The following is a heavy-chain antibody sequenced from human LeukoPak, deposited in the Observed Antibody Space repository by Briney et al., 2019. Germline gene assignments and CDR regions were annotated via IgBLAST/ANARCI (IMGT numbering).Heavy chain of an antibody. V-gene: IGHV3-23*01. D-gene: IGHD6-19*01. J-gene: IGHJ6*03. Sequence: GGSLRLSCAASGFTFSSYAMSWVRQAPGKGLEWVSAISGSGGSTYYADSVKDRFTISRDNSKNTLYLQMNSLRAEDTAVYYCATSGSSGSVDYYYMDVWGKGTTVTVSS. CDR2: ISGSGGST. CDR1: GFTFSSYA. CDR3: ATSGSSGSVDYYYMDV.